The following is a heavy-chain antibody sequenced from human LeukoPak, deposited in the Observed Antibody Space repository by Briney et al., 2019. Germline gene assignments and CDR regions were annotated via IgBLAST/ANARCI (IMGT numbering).Heavy chain of an antibody. Sequence: GGSLRLSCAASGFTFSSYSMNWVRQAPGKGLEWVSYISSSSSTIYYADSVKGRFTISRDNAKNSLYLQMNSLRAEDTAVYYYARVGEGDAFDIWGQGTMVTVSS. D-gene: IGHD3-16*01. J-gene: IGHJ3*02. CDR3: ARVGEGDAFDI. V-gene: IGHV3-48*01. CDR1: GFTFSSYS. CDR2: ISSSSSTI.